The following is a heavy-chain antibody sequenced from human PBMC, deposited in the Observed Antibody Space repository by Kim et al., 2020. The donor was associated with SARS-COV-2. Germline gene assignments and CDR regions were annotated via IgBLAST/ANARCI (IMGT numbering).Heavy chain of an antibody. CDR3: ARDPRDYLLSLDY. CDR1: GYSISSGYY. CDR2: IYHSGST. J-gene: IGHJ4*01. Sequence: SETLSLTCTVSGYSISSGYYWGWIRQPPGKGLEWIGSIYHSGSTYYNPSLKSRVTISVDTSKNQFSLKLSSVTAADTAVYYCARDPRDYLLSLDYWGHGT. V-gene: IGHV4-38-2*02. D-gene: IGHD4-17*01.